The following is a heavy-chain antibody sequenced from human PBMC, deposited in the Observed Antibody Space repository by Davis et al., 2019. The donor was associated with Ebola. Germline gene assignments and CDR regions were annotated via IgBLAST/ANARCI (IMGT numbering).Heavy chain of an antibody. J-gene: IGHJ4*02. V-gene: IGHV3-73*01. Sequence: GESLKISCAASGFTFSGSAMHWVRQASGKGLEWVGRIRSKANSYATAYVASVKGRFTISRDDSKNTAYLQMNSLKTEDTAVYYCTAGGGSSRDYWGQGTLVTVSS. CDR1: GFTFSGSA. CDR2: IRSKANSYAT. D-gene: IGHD1-26*01. CDR3: TAGGGSSRDY.